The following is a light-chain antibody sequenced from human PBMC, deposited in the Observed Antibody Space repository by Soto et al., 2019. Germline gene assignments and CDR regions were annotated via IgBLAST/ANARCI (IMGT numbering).Light chain of an antibody. CDR3: QQYITWLWT. J-gene: IGKJ1*01. V-gene: IGKV3-15*01. Sequence: EVVMTQSPATLSVSPGERATLSCRASQSVNANLAWYQQKPGQAPRLLIHGASNRATGIPARFSGSGFGTELILTISSLQSEDFAVYYCQQYITWLWTFGQGTKVEI. CDR1: QSVNAN. CDR2: GAS.